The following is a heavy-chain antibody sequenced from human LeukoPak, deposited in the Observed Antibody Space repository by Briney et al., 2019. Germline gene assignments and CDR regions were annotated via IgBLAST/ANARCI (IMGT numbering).Heavy chain of an antibody. CDR1: GYTFSGYY. V-gene: IGHV1-2*02. D-gene: IGHD2-2*01. Sequence: ASVKVSCKASGYTFSGYYMHWVRQAPGQGLEWMGWINPNSGGTNYAQKFQGRVTMTRDTSISTAYMELSRLRSDDTAVYYCAREASRDIVVVPAATLNWFDPWGQGTLVTVSS. CDR3: AREASRDIVVVPAATLNWFDP. J-gene: IGHJ5*01. CDR2: INPNSGGT.